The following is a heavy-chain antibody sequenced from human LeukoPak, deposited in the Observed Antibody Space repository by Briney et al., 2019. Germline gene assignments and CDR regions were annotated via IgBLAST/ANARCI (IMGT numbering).Heavy chain of an antibody. V-gene: IGHV1-46*01. CDR1: GYTFTNYY. J-gene: IGHJ4*02. D-gene: IGHD1-26*01. Sequence: ASVRVSCKASGYTFTNYYMHWVRQAPGQGLEWMGVINLSGGSTTYAQKFQGRVTMTRDTSTSTAYMDLSTLRSEGTAVYYCARVGVGATSDYWGQGTLIAISS. CDR3: ARVGVGATSDY. CDR2: INLSGGST.